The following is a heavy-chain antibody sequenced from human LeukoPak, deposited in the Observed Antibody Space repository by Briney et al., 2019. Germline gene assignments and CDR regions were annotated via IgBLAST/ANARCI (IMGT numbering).Heavy chain of an antibody. J-gene: IGHJ4*02. CDR1: GFTFRSHA. V-gene: IGHV3-21*01. Sequence: PGGSLRLSCVGSGFTFRSHAMSWVRQAPGKGLEWVSSISSGSNYIYYADSVKGRFTISRDNAKNSLYLQMNSLRAEDTAVYYCARSNYYDSSGYRGHWGQGTLVTVSS. CDR3: ARSNYYDSSGYRGH. CDR2: ISSGSNYI. D-gene: IGHD3-22*01.